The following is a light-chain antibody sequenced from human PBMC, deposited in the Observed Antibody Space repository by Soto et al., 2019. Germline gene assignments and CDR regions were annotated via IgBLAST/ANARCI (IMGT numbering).Light chain of an antibody. CDR3: QQYDGSFT. J-gene: IGKJ4*01. CDR1: RRISNSY. CDR2: GAS. Sequence: EVVLTQSPGTLSLSRVGVGAVCFMASRRISNSYVAWYQQKPGQAPRLLIYGASNRASGIPDRFSGSGSGTDFTLAISRLETEDFAVYYCQQYDGSFTFGGGTKVDIK. V-gene: IGKV3-20*01.